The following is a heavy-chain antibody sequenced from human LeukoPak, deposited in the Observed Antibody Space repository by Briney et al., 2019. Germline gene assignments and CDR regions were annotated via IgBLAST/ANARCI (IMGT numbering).Heavy chain of an antibody. Sequence: SGPTLVNPTQTLTLTCTFSGFSLSTSGMCVSWVRQPPGKALEWLARIDWDDDEYYSTSLKTRLTISKDTSKNQVVLTMTNMDPVDTATYYCARRIWFGDRSISGGMDVWGQGTTVTVSS. V-gene: IGHV2-70*11. CDR3: ARRIWFGDRSISGGMDV. CDR1: GFSLSTSGMC. CDR2: IDWDDDE. J-gene: IGHJ6*02. D-gene: IGHD3-10*01.